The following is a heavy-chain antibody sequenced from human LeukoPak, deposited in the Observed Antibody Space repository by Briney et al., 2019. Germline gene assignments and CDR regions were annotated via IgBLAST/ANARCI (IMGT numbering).Heavy chain of an antibody. D-gene: IGHD1-26*01. J-gene: IGHJ6*02. Sequence: GGSLRLSCAASGFTFSSYAMSWVRQAPGKGLEWVSGISGSGGSTYYADSVKGRFTISRDISKNTLYVQMNSLRAEDAAVYYCAKDKGWGYSSYDYYGMDVWGQGTTVTVSS. CDR3: AKDKGWGYSSYDYYGMDV. CDR1: GFTFSSYA. V-gene: IGHV3-23*01. CDR2: ISGSGGST.